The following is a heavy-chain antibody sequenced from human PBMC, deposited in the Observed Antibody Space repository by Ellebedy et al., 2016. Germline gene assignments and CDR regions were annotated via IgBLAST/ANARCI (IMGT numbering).Heavy chain of an antibody. D-gene: IGHD6-13*01. CDR3: ARDQAAAGTWFDP. CDR1: GFTFSRYW. Sequence: GESLKISCAASGFTFSRYWMSWVRQAPGKGLEWVANIKQDGSQKYYVVSVKGRFTISRDNDKNSLYLQMNSLRAEDTAVYYCARDQAAAGTWFDPWGQGTLVTVSS. CDR2: IKQDGSQK. V-gene: IGHV3-7*01. J-gene: IGHJ5*02.